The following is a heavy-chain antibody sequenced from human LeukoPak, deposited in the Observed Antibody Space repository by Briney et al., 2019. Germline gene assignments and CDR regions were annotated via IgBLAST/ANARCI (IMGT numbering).Heavy chain of an antibody. J-gene: IGHJ4*02. Sequence: PGGSLRLSCAASGFTFDDYGMSWVRQAPGKGLEWVANIKQDGSEKYYVDSVKGRFTISRDNAKNSLYLQMNSLRAEDTAVYYCARDQRGYSYGHFDYWGQGTLVTVSS. V-gene: IGHV3-7*01. CDR2: IKQDGSEK. D-gene: IGHD5-18*01. CDR3: ARDQRGYSYGHFDY. CDR1: GFTFDDYG.